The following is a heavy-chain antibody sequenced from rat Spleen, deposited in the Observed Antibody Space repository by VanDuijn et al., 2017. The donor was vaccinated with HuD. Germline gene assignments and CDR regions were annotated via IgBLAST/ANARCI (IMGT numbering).Heavy chain of an antibody. J-gene: IGHJ2*01. CDR1: GFTFSNYD. Sequence: EVQLVESGGGLVQPGRSLKLSCAASGFTFSNYDMAWVRQAPTKGLEWVASISTSGGSTYYRDSVKGRFTVSRDNAKSTLYLQMDSLRSEDTATYYCAREGAYWGQGVMVTVSS. V-gene: IGHV5S23*01. CDR2: ISTSGGST. D-gene: IGHD1-11*01. CDR3: AREGAY.